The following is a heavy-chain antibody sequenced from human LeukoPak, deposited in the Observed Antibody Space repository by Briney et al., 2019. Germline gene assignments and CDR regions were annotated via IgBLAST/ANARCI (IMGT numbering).Heavy chain of an antibody. D-gene: IGHD5-12*01. V-gene: IGHV1-2*02. CDR3: ARVSRIVATWGTYFDY. CDR1: GYTFTGYY. CDR2: INPNSGGT. Sequence: ASVKVSCKASGYTFTGYYMHWVRQAPGQGLEWMGWINPNSGGTNYAQKFQGRVTMTRDTSISTAYMELSRLRSDDTAVYYCARVSRIVATWGTYFDYWGQGTLVTVPS. J-gene: IGHJ4*02.